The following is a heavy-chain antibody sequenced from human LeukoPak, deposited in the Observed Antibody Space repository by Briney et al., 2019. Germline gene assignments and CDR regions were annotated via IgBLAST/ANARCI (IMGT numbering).Heavy chain of an antibody. V-gene: IGHV3-66*01. D-gene: IGHD3-22*01. CDR1: GFTVSTNY. CDR2: IYSGGIT. Sequence: GGSLRLSCAASGFTVSTNYMSWVRQAPGKGLEWVSLIYSGGITQYADSVKGRFTISRDNSKNTLYLQMTSLRAEDTAVYHCARDGYYDSSGYRKHEGFDIWGQGTLVTVSS. CDR3: ARDGYYDSSGYRKHEGFDI. J-gene: IGHJ3*02.